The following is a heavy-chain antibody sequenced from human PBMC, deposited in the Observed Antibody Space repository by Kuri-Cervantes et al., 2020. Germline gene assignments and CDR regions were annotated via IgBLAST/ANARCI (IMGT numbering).Heavy chain of an antibody. CDR2: INPNSGGT. CDR3: AREQQPQWGLCYFDL. V-gene: IGHV1-2*02. CDR1: GYTLTGYY. J-gene: IGHJ2*01. Sequence: ASVKVSCKPSGYTLTGYYMHWVRQAPGQGLEWMGWINPNSGGTNYAQKLQGRVTMTTDTSTSTAYMELRSLRSDGTAVYYCAREQQPQWGLCYFDLWGRGTLVTVSS. D-gene: IGHD6-13*01.